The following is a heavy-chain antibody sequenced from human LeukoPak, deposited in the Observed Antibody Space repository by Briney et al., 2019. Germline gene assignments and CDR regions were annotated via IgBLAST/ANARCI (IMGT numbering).Heavy chain of an antibody. Sequence: GGSLRLSCAASGFTFSSYGMSRVRQAPGKGLEWVSAISGSGGSTYYADSLKGRFTISRDNAKKSLYLQMSSLRAEDTAVYYCARGEIDGGTSDYWGQGTLVTVSS. CDR2: ISGSGGST. V-gene: IGHV3-23*01. J-gene: IGHJ4*02. CDR3: ARGEIDGGTSDY. D-gene: IGHD4-23*01. CDR1: GFTFSSYG.